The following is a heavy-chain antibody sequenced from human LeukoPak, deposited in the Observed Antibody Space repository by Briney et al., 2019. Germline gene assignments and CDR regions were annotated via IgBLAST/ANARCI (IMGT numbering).Heavy chain of an antibody. Sequence: SGGLSLICTVSGGFISSFYWSWLRRPAGRGRVGIGYLYYSGNTNYNPSLKSRVTVSVDTSKHQVSLNLTSVTAADTAVYYCARDYSWHWFDNWGQGTLVTVSS. J-gene: IGHJ4*02. CDR1: GGFISSFY. CDR3: ARDYSWHWFDN. CDR2: LYYSGNT. V-gene: IGHV4-59*01. D-gene: IGHD1-26*01.